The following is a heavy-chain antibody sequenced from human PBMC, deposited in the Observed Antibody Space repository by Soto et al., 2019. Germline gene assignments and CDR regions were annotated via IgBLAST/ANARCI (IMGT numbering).Heavy chain of an antibody. CDR3: ARDLIAAAAPDY. Sequence: QVQLVQSGAEVKKPGSSVKVSCKASGGTFSSYTISWVRQAPGQGLEWMGRIIPILGIANYAQKFQGRVTITADKSTSTAYMELSSLRSEDTVVYYCARDLIAAAAPDYWGQGTLVTVSS. J-gene: IGHJ4*02. D-gene: IGHD6-13*01. CDR1: GGTFSSYT. CDR2: IIPILGIA. V-gene: IGHV1-69*08.